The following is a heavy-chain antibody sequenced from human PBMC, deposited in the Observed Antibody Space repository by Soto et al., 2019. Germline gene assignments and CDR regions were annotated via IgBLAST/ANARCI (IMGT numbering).Heavy chain of an antibody. CDR2: INPNNDGT. J-gene: IGHJ4*02. V-gene: IGHV1-2*04. Sequence: VASVKVSCKASGYSFTGNSMHWVRQAPGQGLEWMGWINPNNDGTNYAKRFRGSVTMTRDTLINTAYMDRNRLKSYDTVVYYCVGPRWGVVYWGERPLVSFSS. D-gene: IGHD3-16*01. CDR1: GYSFTGNS. CDR3: VGPRWGVVY.